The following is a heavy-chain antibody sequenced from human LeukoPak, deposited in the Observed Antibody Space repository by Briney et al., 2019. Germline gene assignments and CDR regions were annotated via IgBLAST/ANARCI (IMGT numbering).Heavy chain of an antibody. V-gene: IGHV4-4*07. Sequence: SETLSLTCTVSGDSISGYYWSWIRQPAGKGLEWIGRISTSGTTNYNSSLKSRVTMSVDTSKNQVSLNLTPVTAADTAVYFCAREGGTYRFLDNWGQGTLVTVSS. D-gene: IGHD1-1*01. CDR2: ISTSGTT. J-gene: IGHJ4*02. CDR1: GDSISGYY. CDR3: AREGGTYRFLDN.